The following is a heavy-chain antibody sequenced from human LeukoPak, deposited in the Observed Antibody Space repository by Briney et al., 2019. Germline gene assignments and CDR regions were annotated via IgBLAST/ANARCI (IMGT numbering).Heavy chain of an antibody. J-gene: IGHJ5*02. CDR3: AAYSSSHNWFDP. Sequence: PETLSLTCTVSGGSISSSSHYWGWIRQPPGKGLEWIGSIYYSGSSYYNPSLKSRVTISVDTSKNQFSLKLSSMTAADTAVYYCAAYSSSHNWFDPWGRGTLVTVSS. D-gene: IGHD6-13*01. CDR1: GGSISSSSHY. V-gene: IGHV4-39*01. CDR2: IYYSGSS.